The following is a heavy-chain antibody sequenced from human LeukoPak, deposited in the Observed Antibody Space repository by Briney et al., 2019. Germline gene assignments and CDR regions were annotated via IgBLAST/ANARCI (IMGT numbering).Heavy chain of an antibody. J-gene: IGHJ6*02. D-gene: IGHD6-13*01. CDR2: IWSDGSSK. V-gene: IGHV3-33*01. CDR3: ARGQPPSYYDMDV. Sequence: KSGGSLRLSCAASGFTFSSYGMHWVRQAPGKGLEWVAVIWSDGSSKHYADSVKGRFTISRDNSKNTLYLQMNSLRAEDTALYYCARGQPPSYYDMDVWGQGTTVTASS. CDR1: GFTFSSYG.